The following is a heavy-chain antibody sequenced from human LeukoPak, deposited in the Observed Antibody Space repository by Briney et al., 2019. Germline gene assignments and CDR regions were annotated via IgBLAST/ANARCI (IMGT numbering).Heavy chain of an antibody. CDR2: INPNSGGT. CDR1: GYTFTGYY. J-gene: IGHJ4*02. Sequence: ASVTVSCKASGYTFTGYYMHWVRQAPGQGLEWMGWINPNSGGTNYAQKFQGRVTMTRDTSISTAYMELSRLRSDDTAVYYCARDRGWLQLRYYFDYWGQGTLVTVSS. CDR3: ARDRGWLQLRYYFDY. D-gene: IGHD5-24*01. V-gene: IGHV1-2*02.